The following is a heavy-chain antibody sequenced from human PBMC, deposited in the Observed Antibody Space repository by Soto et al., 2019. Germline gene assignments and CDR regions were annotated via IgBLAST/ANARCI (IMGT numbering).Heavy chain of an antibody. V-gene: IGHV4-30-2*01. CDR2: IYHTGST. CDR1: GGSISSGSYS. D-gene: IGHD2-15*01. Sequence: QLQLQESGSGLVKPSQTLSLTCAVSGGSISSGSYSWTWIRQPPGKGLEWIAYIYHTGSTYYNPSLKSRVSLSLDTSKNQFSLKLSSVTAADTAVYYCARARYCSGGSCFSDYWGQGTLVTVSS. J-gene: IGHJ4*02. CDR3: ARARYCSGGSCFSDY.